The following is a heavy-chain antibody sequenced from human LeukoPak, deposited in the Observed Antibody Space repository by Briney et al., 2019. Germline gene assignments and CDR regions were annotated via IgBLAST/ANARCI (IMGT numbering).Heavy chain of an antibody. CDR1: GFTFSSYW. D-gene: IGHD3-16*02. Sequence: PGGSLRLSCAASGFTFSSYWMHWVRQAPGKGLVWVSRINSDGSSTSYADSVKGRFTISRDNAKNTLYLQMNSLRAEDTAVYYCAREGAHYDYVWGSYRLGAFDIWGQGTMVTVSS. V-gene: IGHV3-74*01. J-gene: IGHJ3*02. CDR2: INSDGSST. CDR3: AREGAHYDYVWGSYRLGAFDI.